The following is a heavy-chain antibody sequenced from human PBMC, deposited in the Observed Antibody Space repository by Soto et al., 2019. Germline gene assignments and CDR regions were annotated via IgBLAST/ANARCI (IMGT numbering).Heavy chain of an antibody. D-gene: IGHD6-19*01. CDR3: ARDCVGITVADPIYYYAMDV. V-gene: IGHV1-69*06. J-gene: IGHJ6*02. Sequence: SVKVSCKASGGTFSRYPISWVRQAPGQGLEWMGGIIPIFDTVNYAQKFQGRVTITADKSTSTAYMELNSLRSEDTAMYYCARDCVGITVADPIYYYAMDVWGQGTTVTVSS. CDR1: GGTFSRYP. CDR2: IIPIFDTV.